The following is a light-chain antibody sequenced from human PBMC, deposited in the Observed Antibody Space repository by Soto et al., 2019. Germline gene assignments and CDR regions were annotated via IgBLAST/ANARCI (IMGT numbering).Light chain of an antibody. CDR1: SSNIGSNF. V-gene: IGLV1-47*01. J-gene: IGLJ3*02. CDR2: RNN. Sequence: QSVLTQPPSASGTPGQRVTISCSGSSSNIGSNFVYWYQQLPGTAPKLPIYRNNQRPSGVPDRFSGSKSGTSASLAISGLRSEDEADYYCAAWDDSLSGRVFGGGTKRTVL. CDR3: AAWDDSLSGRV.